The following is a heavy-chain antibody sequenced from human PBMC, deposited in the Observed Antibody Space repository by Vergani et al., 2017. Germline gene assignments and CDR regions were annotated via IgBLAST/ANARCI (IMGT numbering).Heavy chain of an antibody. CDR1: GGSFSGYY. CDR3: ARGHPVGSY. J-gene: IGHJ4*02. Sequence: VQLQQWGAGLLKPSETLSLTCAVYGGSFSGYYWSWIRQPPGKGLEWVAAIKGDGSAKQYVESVKGRFTISRDNAKSSLYLQMNSLRVADTAVYYCARGHPVGSYWGQGTLVTVSS. D-gene: IGHD1-26*01. V-gene: IGHV3-7*01. CDR2: IKGDGSAK.